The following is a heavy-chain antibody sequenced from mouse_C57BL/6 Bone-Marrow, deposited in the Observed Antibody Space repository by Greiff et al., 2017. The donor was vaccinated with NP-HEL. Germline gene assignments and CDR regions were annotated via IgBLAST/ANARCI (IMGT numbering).Heavy chain of an antibody. D-gene: IGHD2-3*01. CDR3: AGPAIYDGYFDV. Sequence: EVQLVESGGGLVKPGGSLKLSCAASGFTFSSYSMSWVRQTPEKRLEWVATISGGGGNTYYPDSVQGRFTIPRDNAKNTLYLQMSILRSVDTALYYVAGPAIYDGYFDVGGTGTTVTVSS. CDR2: ISGGGGNT. V-gene: IGHV5-9*01. CDR1: GFTFSSYS. J-gene: IGHJ1*03.